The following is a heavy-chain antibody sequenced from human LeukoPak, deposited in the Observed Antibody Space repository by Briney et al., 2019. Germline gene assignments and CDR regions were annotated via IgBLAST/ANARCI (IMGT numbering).Heavy chain of an antibody. Sequence: PSETLSLTCAVYGGSFSGYYWSWIRQPPGKGLEWIGYIYYSGTNYNPSLKSRVTISVDTSKNQFSLRLSSVTAADTAVYYCTRGMSGTFNAYFDYWGQGTLVTVSS. J-gene: IGHJ4*02. D-gene: IGHD1-26*01. CDR2: IYYSGT. CDR3: TRGMSGTFNAYFDY. V-gene: IGHV4-59*01. CDR1: GGSFSGYY.